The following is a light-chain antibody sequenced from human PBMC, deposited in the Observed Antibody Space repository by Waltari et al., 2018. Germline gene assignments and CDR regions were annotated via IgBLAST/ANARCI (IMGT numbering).Light chain of an antibody. CDR2: GAS. CDR1: QVIANF. CDR3: QQLNSYLP. Sequence: QLTQSPSSLSASVGDRVTITCRASQVIANFLAWYQQKPGQAPKLLIYGASTLQTGVPSSFSGSGFGTDFSLTISSLQPEDFATYYCQQLNSYLPFGGGTKVEIK. J-gene: IGKJ4*01. V-gene: IGKV1-9*01.